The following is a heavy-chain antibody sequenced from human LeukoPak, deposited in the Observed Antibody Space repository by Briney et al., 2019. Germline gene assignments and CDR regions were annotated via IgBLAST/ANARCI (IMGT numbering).Heavy chain of an antibody. CDR1: GFTFSSYT. D-gene: IGHD4/OR15-4a*01. J-gene: IGHJ5*02. CDR3: ARIPNSANFPNWFDP. V-gene: IGHV3-21*01. Sequence: GGSLRLSCATSGFTFSSYTMNWVRQAPGKGLEWVSSIGTGSTSIYYADSVNGRFTISRDNARNSLYLQMNSLRAEDTAVYYCARIPNSANFPNWFDPWGQGTLVIVSS. CDR2: IGTGSTSI.